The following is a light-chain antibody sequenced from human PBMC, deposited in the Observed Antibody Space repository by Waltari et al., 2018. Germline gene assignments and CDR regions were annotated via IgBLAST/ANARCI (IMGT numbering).Light chain of an antibody. CDR2: WAS. J-gene: IGKJ2*01. CDR3: QQHYSTPPT. Sequence: DIVMTQSPDSLAVSLGERATIDCKSSLSVLYSSNDKDYLAWYQQKPGQPPKLLIYWASTRESGVPDRFSGSGSGTDFTLTISRLQAEDVAVYYCQQHYSTPPTCGQGTKLEIK. V-gene: IGKV4-1*01. CDR1: LSVLYSSNDKDY.